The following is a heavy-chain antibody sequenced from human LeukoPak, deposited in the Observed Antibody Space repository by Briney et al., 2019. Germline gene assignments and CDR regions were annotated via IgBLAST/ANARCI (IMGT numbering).Heavy chain of an antibody. CDR1: GVSVRSYY. CDR2: IYYSGNT. Sequence: PSETLSLTCTVSGVSVRSYYWSWIRQPPGKGLEWIAYIYYSGNTKYNPSLKSRATIFVDTSKNQFSLKLSSVTAADTAVYYCARQHRGSRPRNYYGSGSYGWFDPWGQGTLVTVSS. D-gene: IGHD3-10*01. V-gene: IGHV4-59*08. J-gene: IGHJ5*02. CDR3: ARQHRGSRPRNYYGSGSYGWFDP.